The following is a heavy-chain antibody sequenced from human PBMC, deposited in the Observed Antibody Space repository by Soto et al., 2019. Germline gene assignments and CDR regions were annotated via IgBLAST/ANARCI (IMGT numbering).Heavy chain of an antibody. D-gene: IGHD3-3*01. CDR1: GFTFSSYA. Sequence: RLSCAASGFTFSSYAMSWVRQAPGKGLEWVSAISGSGGSTYYADSVKGRFTISRDNSKNTLYLQMNSLRAEDTAVYYCAMGDDFWSGSWFDPWGQGTLVTVSS. CDR2: ISGSGGST. CDR3: AMGDDFWSGSWFDP. V-gene: IGHV3-23*01. J-gene: IGHJ5*02.